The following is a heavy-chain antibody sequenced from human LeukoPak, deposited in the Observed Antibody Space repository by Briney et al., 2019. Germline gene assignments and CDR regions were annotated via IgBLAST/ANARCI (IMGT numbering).Heavy chain of an antibody. CDR2: VYYGGTT. Sequence: PSETLSLTCTVSGGSINSRSYYWGWIRQPPGKGLEWIGSVYYGGTTYYNPSLKSRVTISEDTSKNQFSLKLSSVTAADTAVYYCARRATTVTTGYYYMDVWGKGTTVTVSS. CDR3: ARRATTVTTGYYYMDV. J-gene: IGHJ6*03. D-gene: IGHD4-17*01. V-gene: IGHV4-39*01. CDR1: GGSINSRSYY.